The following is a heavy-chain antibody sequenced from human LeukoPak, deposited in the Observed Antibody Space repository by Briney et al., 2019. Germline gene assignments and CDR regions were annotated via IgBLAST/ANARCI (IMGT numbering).Heavy chain of an antibody. CDR1: GGSISSSSYY. CDR3: ARQGTVTSLSYYYYGMDV. Sequence: KPSETLSLICPVSGGSISSSSYYWGWIRQPPGKGPEWIGSIYYTRSTYYNPSLRSRVTISLDTSKNQFSLRLSSVTAADTAVYYCARQGTVTSLSYYYYGMDVWGQGTTVTVSS. V-gene: IGHV4-39*01. J-gene: IGHJ6*02. D-gene: IGHD4-17*01. CDR2: IYYTRST.